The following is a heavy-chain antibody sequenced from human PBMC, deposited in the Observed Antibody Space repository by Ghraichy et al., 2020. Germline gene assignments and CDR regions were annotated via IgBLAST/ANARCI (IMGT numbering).Heavy chain of an antibody. V-gene: IGHV3-21*01. CDR2: ISSSSSYI. CDR1: GFTFSSYS. CDR3: ARSRGAVAGKDYFDY. J-gene: IGHJ4*02. Sequence: GGSLRLSCAASGFTFSSYSMNWVRQAPGKGLEWVSSISSSSSYIYYADSVKGRFTISRDNAKNSLYLQMNSLRAEDTAVYYCARSRGAVAGKDYFDYWGQGTLVTVSS. D-gene: IGHD6-19*01.